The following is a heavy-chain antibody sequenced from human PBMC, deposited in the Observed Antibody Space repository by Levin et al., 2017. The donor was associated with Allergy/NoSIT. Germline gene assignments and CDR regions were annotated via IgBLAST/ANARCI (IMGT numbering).Heavy chain of an antibody. CDR3: ARLSGGFGGSYYFDY. Sequence: SETLSLTCTVSGGSISSYYWSWIRQPPGKGLEWIGYIYYSGSTNYNPSLKSRVTISVDTSKNQFSLKLSSVTAADTAVYYCARLSGGFGGSYYFDYWGQGTLVTVSS. CDR2: IYYSGST. D-gene: IGHD3-10*01. CDR1: GGSISSYY. V-gene: IGHV4-59*01. J-gene: IGHJ4*02.